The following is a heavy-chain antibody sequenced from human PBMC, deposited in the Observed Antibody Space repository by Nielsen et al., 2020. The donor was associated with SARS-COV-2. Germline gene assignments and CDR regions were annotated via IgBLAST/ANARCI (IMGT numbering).Heavy chain of an antibody. V-gene: IGHV3-20*04. D-gene: IGHD6-13*01. J-gene: IGHJ5*02. CDR1: GFTFDDYG. Sequence: GESLKISCAASGFTFDDYGMSWVRQAPGKGLEWVSGINWNGGSTGYADSVKGRFTISRDNAKNSLYLQMNSLRAEDTALYYCARYTNPLAAAGPGTLWFDPWGQGTLVTVSS. CDR3: ARYTNPLAAAGPGTLWFDP. CDR2: INWNGGST.